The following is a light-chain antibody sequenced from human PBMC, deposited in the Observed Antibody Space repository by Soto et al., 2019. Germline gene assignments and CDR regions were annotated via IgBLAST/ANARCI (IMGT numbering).Light chain of an antibody. CDR1: QSVSKY. CDR2: AAS. CDR3: QQTYTSPGT. J-gene: IGKJ1*01. Sequence: DIQMTQSPSSLSASVGDRITINCRASQSVSKYLNWYQHKLGKAPELLIYAASSLYSGVPSRFSGSGSGTYFNLTISNLQPEDSASYYCQQTYTSPGTFGQGTKVEIK. V-gene: IGKV1-39*01.